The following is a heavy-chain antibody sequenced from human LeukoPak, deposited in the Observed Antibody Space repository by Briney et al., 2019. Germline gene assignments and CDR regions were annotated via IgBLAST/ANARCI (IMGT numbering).Heavy chain of an antibody. J-gene: IGHJ4*02. CDR2: IYYSGST. CDR3: ARLSSGYYYLDY. CDR1: GGSISSSIYY. V-gene: IGHV4-39*01. Sequence: SETLSLTCTVSGGSISSSIYYWGWIRQPPGKGLEWIGSIYYSGSTYYNPSLKSRVTISVDTSKNQFSLKLSSVTAADTAVYYCARLSSGYYYLDYWGQGTLVTVSS. D-gene: IGHD3-22*01.